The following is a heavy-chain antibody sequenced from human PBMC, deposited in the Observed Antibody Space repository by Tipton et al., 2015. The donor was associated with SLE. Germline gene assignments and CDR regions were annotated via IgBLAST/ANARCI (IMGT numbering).Heavy chain of an antibody. CDR1: GFTFSSYE. V-gene: IGHV3-21*05. CDR2: ISSSSSYI. J-gene: IGHJ4*02. D-gene: IGHD1-14*01. CDR3: ARRNRTGDY. Sequence: SLRLSCAASGFTFSSYEMNWVRQAPGKGLEWVSYISSSSSYIYYADSVKGRFTISRDNAKNSLYLQMNSLRAEDTAVYYCARRNRTGDYWGQGTLVTVSS.